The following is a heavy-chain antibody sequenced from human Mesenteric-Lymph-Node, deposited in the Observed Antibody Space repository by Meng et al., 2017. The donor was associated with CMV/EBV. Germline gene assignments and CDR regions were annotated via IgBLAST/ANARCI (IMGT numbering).Heavy chain of an antibody. CDR3: ARSGYSYASWFDP. CDR1: GFAFSKYW. V-gene: IGHV3-74*01. D-gene: IGHD5-18*01. Sequence: GGSLRLSCAASGFAFSKYWMHWVRQVPGKGLLRVSYISSEGSHTTYADSVRGRFTISRDNAKNTLYLQMNSLRAEDTAVYYCARSGYSYASWFDPWGQGTLVTVS. CDR2: ISSEGSHT. J-gene: IGHJ5*02.